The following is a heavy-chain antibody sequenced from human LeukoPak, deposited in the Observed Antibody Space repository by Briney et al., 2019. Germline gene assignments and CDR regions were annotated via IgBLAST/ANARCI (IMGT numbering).Heavy chain of an antibody. V-gene: IGHV4-34*01. CDR2: INHSGST. CDR1: GGSFSGYY. J-gene: IGHJ4*02. Sequence: TPSETLSLTCAVYGGSFSGYYWSWIRQPPGKGLEWIGEINHSGSTNYNPSLKSRVTISVDTSNNQFSLKLSSVTAADTAVYYCARLVIAVGKYYFDYWGQGTLVTVSS. D-gene: IGHD6-19*01. CDR3: ARLVIAVGKYYFDY.